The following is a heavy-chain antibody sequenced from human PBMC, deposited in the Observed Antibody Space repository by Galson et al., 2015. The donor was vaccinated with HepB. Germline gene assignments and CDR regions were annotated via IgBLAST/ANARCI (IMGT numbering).Heavy chain of an antibody. J-gene: IGHJ4*02. CDR1: GFTFSSYS. V-gene: IGHV3-21*01. CDR3: ASLISGRGDLPPH. D-gene: IGHD1-26*01. Sequence: SLRLSCAASGFTFSSYSMNWVRQAPGKGLEWASSISSSSSYIYYADSVKGRFTISRDNAKNSLYLQMNSLRAEDTAVYYCASLISGRGDLPPHWGQGTLVTVSS. CDR2: ISSSSSYI.